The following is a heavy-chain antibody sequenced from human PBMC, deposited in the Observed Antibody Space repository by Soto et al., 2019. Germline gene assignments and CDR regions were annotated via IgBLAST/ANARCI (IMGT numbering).Heavy chain of an antibody. CDR1: GGTFSSYA. Sequence: ASVKVSCKASGGTFSSYAISWVRQAPGQGLEWMGGIIPIFGTANYAQKFQGRVTITADESTGTAYMELSSLRSEDTAVYYCARGGSNYDFWSGYSLYYYYGMDVWGQGTTVTVSS. V-gene: IGHV1-69*13. CDR2: IIPIFGTA. J-gene: IGHJ6*02. D-gene: IGHD3-3*01. CDR3: ARGGSNYDFWSGYSLYYYYGMDV.